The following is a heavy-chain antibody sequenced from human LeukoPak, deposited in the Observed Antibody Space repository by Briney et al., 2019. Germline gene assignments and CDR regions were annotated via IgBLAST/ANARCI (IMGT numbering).Heavy chain of an antibody. Sequence: SMKVSCKAPGGSFGRYAISWVRQAPGQGLEWMGGIVPILGTANYAQKFQGRVTITADDSTGTAYMELTSLRSADTAVYYCARSQGYSYGSSYWGQGTLVTVSS. CDR2: IVPILGTA. CDR1: GGSFGRYA. V-gene: IGHV1-69*13. J-gene: IGHJ4*02. CDR3: ARSQGYSYGSSY. D-gene: IGHD5-18*01.